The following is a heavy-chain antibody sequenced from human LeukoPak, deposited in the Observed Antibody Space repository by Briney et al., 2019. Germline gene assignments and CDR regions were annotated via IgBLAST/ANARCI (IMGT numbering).Heavy chain of an antibody. D-gene: IGHD7-27*01. CDR3: TRDFNWGDAG. CDR2: ISGSGHTI. J-gene: IGHJ4*02. Sequence: GRSLRLSCVGSGFTFANSDMNWVRQPPGRGLEWVSVISGSGHTISYADSVKGRFTISRDNFKNTLYLQMNSLRAEDTALYYCTRDFNWGDAGWGQGTLVAVSS. CDR1: GFTFANSD. V-gene: IGHV3-23*01.